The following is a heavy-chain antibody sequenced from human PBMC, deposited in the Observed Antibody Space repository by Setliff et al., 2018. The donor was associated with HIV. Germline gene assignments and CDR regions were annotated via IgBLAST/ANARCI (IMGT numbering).Heavy chain of an antibody. CDR2: ISSSGSNR. Sequence: KAGGSLRLSCAASGFSFSDYYMDWIRQAPGKGLEWVSYISSSGSNRYYADSMKGRFTISRDNAKNSLYLQMNSLRAEDTAVYYCAREGSTYYYYYYMDVWGKGTTVTVSS. CDR3: AREGSTYYYYYYMDV. CDR1: GFSFSDYY. J-gene: IGHJ6*03. V-gene: IGHV3-11*04.